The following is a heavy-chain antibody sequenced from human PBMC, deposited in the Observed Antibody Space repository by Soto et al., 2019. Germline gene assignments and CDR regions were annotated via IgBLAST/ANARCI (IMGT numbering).Heavy chain of an antibody. CDR1: EYTFTDNY. Sequence: GASVKVSCKTSEYTFTDNYIYWLRQAPGQGLEWMGWLNPNTGATDFAQRFQGRVTLTSDTSISTAYMELNRLTSDDTAVFYCARQSCSSTSCFYDYWGPGTLVTVSS. D-gene: IGHD2-2*01. J-gene: IGHJ4*02. V-gene: IGHV1-2*02. CDR2: LNPNTGAT. CDR3: ARQSCSSTSCFYDY.